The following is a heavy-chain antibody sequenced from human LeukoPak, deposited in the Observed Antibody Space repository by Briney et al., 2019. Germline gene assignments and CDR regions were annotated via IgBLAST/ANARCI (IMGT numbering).Heavy chain of an antibody. CDR3: ARFYYYGSGSYGYFDY. CDR2: IIPIFGTA. D-gene: IGHD3-10*01. V-gene: IGHV1-69*06. J-gene: IGHJ4*02. Sequence: ASVKVSCKASGGTFSSYAISWVRQAPGQGLEWMGGIIPIFGTANYAQKFQGRVTITADKSTSTAYMELSSLRSEDTAVYYCARFYYYGSGSYGYFDYWGQGTLVTVSS. CDR1: GGTFSSYA.